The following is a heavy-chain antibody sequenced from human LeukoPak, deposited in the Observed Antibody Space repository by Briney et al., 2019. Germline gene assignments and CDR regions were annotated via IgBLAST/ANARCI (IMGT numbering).Heavy chain of an antibody. Sequence: GGSLRLSCAASGFTFSSYSMNWVRQAPGKGLEWVSSISSSSSYIYYADSVKGRFTISRDNVKNSLYLQMNSLRAEDTAVYYCARDPPGPASSTWIPPGYWGQGTLVTVSS. D-gene: IGHD5-12*01. CDR3: ARDPPGPASSTWIPPGY. CDR2: ISSSSSYI. V-gene: IGHV3-21*01. CDR1: GFTFSSYS. J-gene: IGHJ4*02.